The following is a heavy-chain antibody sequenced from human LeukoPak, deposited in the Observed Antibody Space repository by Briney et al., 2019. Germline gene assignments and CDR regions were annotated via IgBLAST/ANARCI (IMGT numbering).Heavy chain of an antibody. J-gene: IGHJ5*02. V-gene: IGHV3-23*01. CDR3: ARGLVGGASNWFDP. D-gene: IGHD1-26*01. CDR2: ISGTSGST. Sequence: GGSLRLSCAASGFTFRNYAMSWVRQAPGKGLEWVSSISGTSGSTYYADSVKGRFTISRDNSKNTLYLQMNSLRAEDTAMYYCARGLVGGASNWFDPWGQGTLVTVSS. CDR1: GFTFRNYA.